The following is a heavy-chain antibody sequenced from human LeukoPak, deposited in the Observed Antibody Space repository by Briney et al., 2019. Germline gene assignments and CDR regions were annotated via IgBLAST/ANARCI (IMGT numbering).Heavy chain of an antibody. D-gene: IGHD3-22*01. J-gene: IGHJ4*02. CDR2: ISGSGGST. V-gene: IGHV3-23*01. CDR1: GFTFSSYA. CDR3: AKDIYDSSDYYYALDY. Sequence: GGSLRLSCAASGFTFSSYAMRWVRQAPGKGLGWVSAISGSGGSTYYADSVKGRFTISKDNSKNTLYLQMNSLTAEDTAVYYCAKDIYDSSDYYYALDYWGQGTLVTVSS.